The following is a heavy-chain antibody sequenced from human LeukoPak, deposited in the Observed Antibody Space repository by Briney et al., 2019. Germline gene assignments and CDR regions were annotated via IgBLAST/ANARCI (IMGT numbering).Heavy chain of an antibody. V-gene: IGHV4-61*02. Sequence: SQTLSLTCTVSGGSISSDNYYWSWIRQPAGKGLEWIGRIYASGSTNYNPPLKSRVTISVDTSRSQFSLKLSSVTAADTAVFYCARASYYYDSSGYKNWFDPWGQGTLVTVSS. CDR3: ARASYYYDSSGYKNWFDP. CDR1: GGSISSDNYY. CDR2: IYASGST. J-gene: IGHJ5*02. D-gene: IGHD3-22*01.